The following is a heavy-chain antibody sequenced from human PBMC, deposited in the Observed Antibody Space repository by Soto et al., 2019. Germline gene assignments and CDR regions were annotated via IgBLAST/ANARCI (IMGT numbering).Heavy chain of an antibody. V-gene: IGHV2-5*02. D-gene: IGHD1-1*01. CDR2: IYWDDDK. CDR3: AHGASPQGNWDGGYFDS. J-gene: IGHJ4*02. CDR1: GFSLSTSGVG. Sequence: QITLEESGPPRVKPTQTLTLTCIFSGFSLSTSGVGVGWIRQPPGKALEWLAFIYWDDDKRYNPSLRSRLTIPNDTPRHPVALTMTNMDPVDTATYFGAHGASPQGNWDGGYFDSWGQGALVTVPS.